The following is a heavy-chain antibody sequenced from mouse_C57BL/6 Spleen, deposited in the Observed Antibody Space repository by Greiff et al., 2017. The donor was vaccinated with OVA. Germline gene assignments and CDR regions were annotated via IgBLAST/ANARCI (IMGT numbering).Heavy chain of an antibody. CDR2: IDPENGDT. J-gene: IGHJ2*01. CDR3: TKMTAQDY. D-gene: IGHD3-2*02. CDR1: GFNIKDDY. Sequence: EVQLQQSGAELVRPGASVKLSCTASGFNIKDDYMHWVKQRPEQGLEWIGWIDPENGDTEYASKFQGKATITADTSSNTAYLQLSSLTAEDTAVYYCTKMTAQDYWGQGTTLTVSS. V-gene: IGHV14-4*01.